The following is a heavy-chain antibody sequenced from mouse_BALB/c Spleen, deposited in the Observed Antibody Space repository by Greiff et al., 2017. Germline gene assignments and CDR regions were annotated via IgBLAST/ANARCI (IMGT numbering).Heavy chain of an antibody. J-gene: IGHJ4*01. D-gene: IGHD2-4*01. CDR3: ARLDYDEVSYAMDY. Sequence: EVKLMESGPGLVKPSQSLSLTCTVTGYSITSDYAWNWIRQFPGNKLEWMGYISYSGSTSYNPSLKSRISITRDTSKNQFFLQLNSVTTEDTATYYCARLDYDEVSYAMDYWGQGTSVTVSS. V-gene: IGHV3-2*02. CDR1: GYSITSDYA. CDR2: ISYSGST.